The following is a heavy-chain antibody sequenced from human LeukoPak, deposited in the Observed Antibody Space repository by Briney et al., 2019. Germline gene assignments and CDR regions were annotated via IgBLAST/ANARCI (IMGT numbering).Heavy chain of an antibody. CDR3: ARDGYSTSHYYYYYMDV. J-gene: IGHJ6*03. CDR2: IIPIFGTA. D-gene: IGHD5-18*01. Sequence: SVKVSCKASGGTFSSYAISWVRQAPGQGLEWMGRIIPIFGTANYAQKFRGRVTITTDESTSTAYMELSSLRSEDTAVYYCARDGYSTSHYYYYYMDVWGKGTTVTVSS. V-gene: IGHV1-69*05. CDR1: GGTFSSYA.